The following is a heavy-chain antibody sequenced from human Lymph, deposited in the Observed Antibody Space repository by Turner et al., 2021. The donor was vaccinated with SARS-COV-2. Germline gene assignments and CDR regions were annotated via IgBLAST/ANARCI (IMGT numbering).Heavy chain of an antibody. V-gene: IGHV1-2*02. CDR2: INPNSGGT. CDR1: GYTFTGSY. J-gene: IGHJ6*02. CDR3: ARDVERYNDFWSGYSGGYGMDV. Sequence: QVQLVQSGAEVKKPGASVKVSCKASGYTFTGSYMHWVRQAPGQGLERMGWINPNSGGTNYAQKFQGRVTMTRDTSISAAYMELSRLRSDDTAVYYCARDVERYNDFWSGYSGGYGMDVWGQGTTVTVSS. D-gene: IGHD3-3*01.